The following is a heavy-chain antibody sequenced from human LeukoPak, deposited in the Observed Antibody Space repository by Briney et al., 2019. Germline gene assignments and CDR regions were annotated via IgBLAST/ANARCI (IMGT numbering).Heavy chain of an antibody. CDR2: IYYSGST. V-gene: IGHV4-59*01. D-gene: IGHD3-3*01. Sequence: SETLSLTCAVYGGSFSGYYWSWIRQPPGKGLEWIGYIYYSGSTNYNPSLKSRATISVDTSKNQFSLKLSSATAADTAVYYCARVEYYDFWSGSHGMDVWGQGTTVTVSS. J-gene: IGHJ6*02. CDR1: GGSFSGYY. CDR3: ARVEYYDFWSGSHGMDV.